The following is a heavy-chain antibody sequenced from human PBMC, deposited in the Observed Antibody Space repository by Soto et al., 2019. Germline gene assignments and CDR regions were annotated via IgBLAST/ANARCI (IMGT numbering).Heavy chain of an antibody. CDR1: GFTFSSYA. CDR3: AKGGQPRVAGTWFDP. D-gene: IGHD6-19*01. J-gene: IGHJ5*02. V-gene: IGHV3-23*01. Sequence: GGSLRLSCAASGFTFSSYAMSWVRQAPGKGLEWVSAISGSGGSTYYADSVKGRFTISRDNSKNTLYLQMNSLRAEDTAVYYCAKGGQPRVAGTWFDPWGQGTLVTVSS. CDR2: ISGSGGST.